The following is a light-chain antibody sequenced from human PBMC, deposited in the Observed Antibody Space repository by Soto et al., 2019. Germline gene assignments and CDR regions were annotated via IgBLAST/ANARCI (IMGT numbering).Light chain of an antibody. CDR1: ESVSTN. Sequence: EIEMTQSPATLSLAPGERVTLSCRASESVSTNLAWYQQKAGQAPRLLIYVASTRATGVPARFSGRWAGTEFTLIISGLQSEDFAVYYCQQYSIWRTFGQGTKVDIK. J-gene: IGKJ1*01. CDR2: VAS. V-gene: IGKV3-15*01. CDR3: QQYSIWRT.